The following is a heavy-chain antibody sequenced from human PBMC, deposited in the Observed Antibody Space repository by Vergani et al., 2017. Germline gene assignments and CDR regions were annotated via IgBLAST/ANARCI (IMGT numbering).Heavy chain of an antibody. CDR3: TTGFPGSSWSTY. V-gene: IGHV3-49*04. CDR1: GFTFGDYA. Sequence: EVQLVESGGGLVQPGRSLRLSCTASGFTFGDYAMSWVRQAPGKGLEWVGFIRSKAYGGTTEYAASVKGRFTISRDDSKAIAYLQMNSLKTEDTAVYYCTTGFPGSSWSTYWGQGTLVTVSS. J-gene: IGHJ4*01. CDR2: IRSKAYGGTT. D-gene: IGHD6-13*01.